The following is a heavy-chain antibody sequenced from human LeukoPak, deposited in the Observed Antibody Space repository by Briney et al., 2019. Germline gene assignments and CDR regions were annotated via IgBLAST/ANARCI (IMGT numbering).Heavy chain of an antibody. CDR2: ITSSNNYI. J-gene: IGHJ6*03. V-gene: IGHV3-21*01. CDR3: ARGEFGDYYYFYMDV. D-gene: IGHD2/OR15-2a*01. Sequence: PGGSLRLSCAASGFTFSSYSMNWVRQAPGKGLEWVSSITSSNNYIYSGDSVKGRFTISRDDAKNSLFLQMNSLRAEDTATYYCARGEFGDYYYFYMDVWGKGTTVTVSS. CDR1: GFTFSSYS.